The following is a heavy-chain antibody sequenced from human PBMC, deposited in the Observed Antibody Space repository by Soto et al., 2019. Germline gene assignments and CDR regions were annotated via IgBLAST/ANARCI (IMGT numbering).Heavy chain of an antibody. CDR2: ISAYNGNT. J-gene: IGHJ3*02. CDR3: ARDKGSIWGSYRYTTDDAFDI. CDR1: GYTFTSYG. D-gene: IGHD3-16*02. V-gene: IGHV1-18*01. Sequence: QVQLVQSGAEVKKPGASVKVSCKASGYTFTSYGISWVRQAPGQGLEWMGWISAYNGNTNYAQKLQGRVTMTTDTSTSTAYMELRSLRSDDTAVYYCARDKGSIWGSYRYTTDDAFDIWGQGTMVTVSS.